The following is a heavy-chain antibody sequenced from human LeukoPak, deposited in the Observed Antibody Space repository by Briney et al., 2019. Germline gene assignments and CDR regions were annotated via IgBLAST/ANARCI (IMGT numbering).Heavy chain of an antibody. Sequence: PGGSLRLSCAASGLTFSTYWMHWVRQAPGEGLVWVSRINPDGSITNYADSVKGRFTISRDNAKNTLSLQMNSLSAEDTAVYYCATGLSGSWGRFDYWGQGTLVPVSS. V-gene: IGHV3-74*01. D-gene: IGHD3-16*01. CDR2: INPDGSIT. CDR1: GLTFSTYW. CDR3: ATGLSGSWGRFDY. J-gene: IGHJ4*02.